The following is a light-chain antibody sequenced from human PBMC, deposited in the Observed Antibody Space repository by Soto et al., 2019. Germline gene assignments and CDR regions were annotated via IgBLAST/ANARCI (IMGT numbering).Light chain of an antibody. CDR2: EVS. CDR1: SSDVGGYNY. Sequence: QSVLAQPASVSGSPGQAITISYTGTSSDVGGYNYVSWYQQHPGKAPKLMIYEVSNRPSGVSDRFSGSKSGNTASLTISGLQAEDEADYYCTSYTSSSTPVFGTGTKVTV. V-gene: IGLV2-14*01. J-gene: IGLJ1*01. CDR3: TSYTSSSTPV.